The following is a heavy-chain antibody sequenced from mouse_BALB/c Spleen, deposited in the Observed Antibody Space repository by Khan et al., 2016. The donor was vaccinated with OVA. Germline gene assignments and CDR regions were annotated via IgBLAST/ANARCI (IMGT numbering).Heavy chain of an antibody. J-gene: IGHJ4*01. V-gene: IGHV1S56*01. Sequence: QVRLQQSGPDLVKPGALVKISCKASGYTFTSYDINWVKQRPGQGLEWIGWIYPGDGTTKYNENFKGKATLTADISSSTAYMHLSSLTSEISAVYFCAREGLRGVAMDYWGQGTSVTVSS. D-gene: IGHD2-4*01. CDR2: IYPGDGTT. CDR1: GYTFTSYD. CDR3: AREGLRGVAMDY.